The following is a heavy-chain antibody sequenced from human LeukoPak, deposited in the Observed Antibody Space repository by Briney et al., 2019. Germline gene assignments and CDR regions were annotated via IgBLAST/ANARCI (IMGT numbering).Heavy chain of an antibody. J-gene: IGHJ4*02. CDR3: AGDTANGHFFDY. CDR1: GFTFSSYS. D-gene: IGHD5-18*01. CDR2: ISSSSSYI. V-gene: IGHV3-21*01. Sequence: GGSLRLSCAASGFTFSSYSMNWVRQAPGKGLEWVSSISSSSSYIYYADSVKGRFTISRDNAKNSLYLQMNSLRAEDTAVYYCAGDTANGHFFDYWGQGTLVTVSS.